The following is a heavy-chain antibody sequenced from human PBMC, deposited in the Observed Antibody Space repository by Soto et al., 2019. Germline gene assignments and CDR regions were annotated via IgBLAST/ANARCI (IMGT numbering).Heavy chain of an antibody. Sequence: ASVKVSCSASGSPFTDSYIHLVRQAPGQGLECLGWINPNSGGTDYAQKFQGRVTMARDTSISTAYMELTRLRSDDTAVYYCARDCSSTSCYRWFDHWGQGTLVTSPQ. CDR1: GSPFTDSY. V-gene: IGHV1-2*02. CDR3: ARDCSSTSCYRWFDH. CDR2: INPNSGGT. D-gene: IGHD2-2*01. J-gene: IGHJ5*02.